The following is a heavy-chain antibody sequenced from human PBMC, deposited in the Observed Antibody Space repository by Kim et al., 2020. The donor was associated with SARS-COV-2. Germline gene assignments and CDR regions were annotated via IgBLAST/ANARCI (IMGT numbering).Heavy chain of an antibody. V-gene: IGHV4-34*01. CDR3: ARVGLAAAGPPYYYYYGMDV. CDR2: INHSGST. J-gene: IGHJ6*02. Sequence: SETLSLTCAVYGESFSGYYWSWIRQPPGKGLEWIGEINHSGSTNYNPSLKSRVTISVDTSKNQFSLKLSSVTAADTAVYYCARVGLAAAGPPYYYYYGMDVWGQGTTVTVSS. CDR1: GESFSGYY. D-gene: IGHD6-13*01.